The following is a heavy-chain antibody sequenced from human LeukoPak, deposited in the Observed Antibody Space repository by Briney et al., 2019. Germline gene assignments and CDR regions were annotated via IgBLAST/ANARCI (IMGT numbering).Heavy chain of an antibody. CDR3: ARGWGAVAATALDY. V-gene: IGHV3-66*01. D-gene: IGHD6-19*01. CDR2: IYSGGST. J-gene: IGHJ4*02. Sequence: GGSLRLSCAASGFTVSSNYMSWVRQAPGKGLEWVSVIYSGGSTYYADSVKGRFTISRDNSKKTLYLQMNSLRAEDTAVYYCARGWGAVAATALDYWGQGTLVTVSS. CDR1: GFTVSSNY.